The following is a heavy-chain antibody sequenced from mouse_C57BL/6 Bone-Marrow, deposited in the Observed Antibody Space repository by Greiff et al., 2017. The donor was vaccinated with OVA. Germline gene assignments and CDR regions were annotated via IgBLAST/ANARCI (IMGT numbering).Heavy chain of an antibody. J-gene: IGHJ1*03. V-gene: IGHV5-6*01. CDR3: ARPVRKRYFDV. Sequence: EVHLVESGGDLVKPGGSLKLSCAASGFTFSSYGMSWVRQTPDKRLEWVATISSGGSYTYYPDSVKGRFTISRDNAKNTLYLQMSRLNSEDTAMYYCARPVRKRYFDVWGTGTTVTVSS. CDR1: GFTFSSYG. CDR2: ISSGGSYT. D-gene: IGHD1-1*01.